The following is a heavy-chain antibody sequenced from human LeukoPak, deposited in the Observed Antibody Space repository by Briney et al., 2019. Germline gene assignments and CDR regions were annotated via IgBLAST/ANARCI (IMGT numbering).Heavy chain of an antibody. CDR2: FDPEDGET. V-gene: IGHV1-24*01. J-gene: IGHJ4*02. CDR3: ARGGGCSSTSCYRILYYFDY. Sequence: ASVKVSCKVSGYTLTELSMHWVRQAPGKGLEWMGGFDPEDGETIYAQKFQGRVTITADESTSTAYMELSSLRSEDTAVYYCARGGGCSSTSCYRILYYFDYWGQGTLVTVSS. D-gene: IGHD2-2*01. CDR1: GYTLTELS.